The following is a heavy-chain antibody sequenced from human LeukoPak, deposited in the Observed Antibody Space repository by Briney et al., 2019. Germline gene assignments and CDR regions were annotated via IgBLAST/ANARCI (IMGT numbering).Heavy chain of an antibody. CDR3: ARSTAISAVGAGYDY. CDR1: GFTFSSYW. Sequence: GALRLSCAVSGFTFSSYWMSWVGQAPGKGLEWVANIKQVGSAKYNLASVKGRFTISRDNAKNLLYLQMNSLGVEDTAVYYCARSTAISAVGAGYDYWGQGTLVSVSS. J-gene: IGHJ4*02. D-gene: IGHD3-9*01. CDR2: IKQVGSAK. V-gene: IGHV3-7*01.